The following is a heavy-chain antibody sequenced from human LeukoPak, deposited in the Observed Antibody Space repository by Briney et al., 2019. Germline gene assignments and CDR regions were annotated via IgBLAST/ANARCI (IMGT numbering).Heavy chain of an antibody. CDR2: ISSSGSTI. CDR1: GFTFSDYY. CDR3: ARGNSGYDARGAIDY. D-gene: IGHD5-12*01. Sequence: GESLKISCAAPGFTFSDYYMSWIRQAPGKGLEWVSYISSSGSTIYYADSVKGRFTISRDNAKNSLYLQMNSLRAEDTAVYYCARGNSGYDARGAIDYWGQGTLVTVSS. V-gene: IGHV3-11*04. J-gene: IGHJ4*02.